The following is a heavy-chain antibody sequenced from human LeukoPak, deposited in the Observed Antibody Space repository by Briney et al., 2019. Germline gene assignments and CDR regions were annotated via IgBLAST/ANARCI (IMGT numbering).Heavy chain of an antibody. Sequence: PGTSLRLSCAASGFTFSNYGMHWVRQAPGKGLEWVTGISSDGSNKNYADSVKGRFTISRDNSKNTLYVQMNSLRAEDTAVYHCARALLPGSRGFHLWGLGTMVTVSS. V-gene: IGHV3-30*03. J-gene: IGHJ3*01. D-gene: IGHD2-15*01. CDR1: GFTFSNYG. CDR2: ISSDGSNK. CDR3: ARALLPGSRGFHL.